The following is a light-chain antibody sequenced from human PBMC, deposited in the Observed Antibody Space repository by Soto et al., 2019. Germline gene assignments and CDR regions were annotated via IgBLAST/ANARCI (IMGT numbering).Light chain of an antibody. V-gene: IGKV1-12*01. CDR2: AAS. CDR3: QHARSFPIT. Sequence: DIQMTQSPSSVSASVGDRVTITCRASQNIDKWLAWYQQKPGKAPKLLIYAASNLRGGVPSRFSGSGSGTDFTLTISSLQPEEFATYSCQHARSFPITFGQGTRLE. CDR1: QNIDKW. J-gene: IGKJ5*01.